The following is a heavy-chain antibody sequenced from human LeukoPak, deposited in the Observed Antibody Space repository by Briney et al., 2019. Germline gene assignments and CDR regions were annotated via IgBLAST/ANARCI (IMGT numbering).Heavy chain of an antibody. CDR3: AREGASGYSYYFDY. Sequence: ASVKVSCKASGYTFTSYDINWVRQATGQGLEWMGWMNPNSGNTGYAQKFQGRVTITRNTSISTAYMELSSLRSEDTAVYYCAREGASGYSYYFDYWGQGTLVTVSS. D-gene: IGHD5-12*01. CDR1: GYTFTSYD. CDR2: MNPNSGNT. V-gene: IGHV1-8*03. J-gene: IGHJ4*02.